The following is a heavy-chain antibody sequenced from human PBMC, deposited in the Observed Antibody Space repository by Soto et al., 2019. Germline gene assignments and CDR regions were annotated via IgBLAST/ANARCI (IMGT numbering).Heavy chain of an antibody. J-gene: IGHJ4*02. CDR2: ISDHNGNT. D-gene: IGHD1-1*01. Sequence: QVHLVQSGAEVKKPGASVKVSCKASGYTFTSSGITWVRQAPGQGREWLGWISDHNGNTDYAQKLHGRVIGTRDTSTSTAYMELRSLISDDTAVYYCARGRYGDYWGQGALVTVSS. V-gene: IGHV1-18*01. CDR1: GYTFTSSG. CDR3: ARGRYGDY.